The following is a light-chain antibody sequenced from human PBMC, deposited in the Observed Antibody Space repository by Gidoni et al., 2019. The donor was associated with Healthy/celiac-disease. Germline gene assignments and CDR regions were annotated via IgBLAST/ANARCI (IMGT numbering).Light chain of an antibody. J-gene: IGKJ3*01. Sequence: DIQMTQSPSSLSASVGDRVTITCRASQGISNYLAWYQQKPGKVPKLLIYAASTLKAGVPSRFSGSGSGTDFTLTISSLQPEVVTTYCCQNYNSPAFTFGPGTKVEIK. CDR2: AAS. CDR1: QGISNY. CDR3: QNYNSPAFT. V-gene: IGKV1-27*01.